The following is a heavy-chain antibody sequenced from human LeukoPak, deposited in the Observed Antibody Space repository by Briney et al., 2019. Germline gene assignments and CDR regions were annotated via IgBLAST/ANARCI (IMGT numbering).Heavy chain of an antibody. V-gene: IGHV3-21*01. CDR1: GFTFSSYS. J-gene: IGHJ4*02. Sequence: GGSLRLSCAASGFTFSSYSISWVRQAPGKGLEWVSWISSSGDSTYYADSVKGRFTISRDNAKNSLSLQMDRLRDEDTAVYYCARTRQGYYSDYWGQGTLVTVSS. CDR2: ISSSGDST. CDR3: ARTRQGYYSDY. D-gene: IGHD2-15*01.